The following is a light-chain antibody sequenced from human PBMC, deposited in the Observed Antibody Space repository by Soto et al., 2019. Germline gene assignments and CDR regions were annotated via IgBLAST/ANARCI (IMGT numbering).Light chain of an antibody. V-gene: IGLV2-14*01. CDR1: SRDVGGYNY. J-gene: IGLJ1*01. Sequence: QSVLTQPASVSGSPGQSITISCTGTSRDVGGYNYVSWYQQHPGKAPKLMLYDVSNRPSGVSNRFSGSKSGNTASLTISGLQAEDEADYYCSSYTSSSTLYVFGTGTKLTVL. CDR3: SSYTSSSTLYV. CDR2: DVS.